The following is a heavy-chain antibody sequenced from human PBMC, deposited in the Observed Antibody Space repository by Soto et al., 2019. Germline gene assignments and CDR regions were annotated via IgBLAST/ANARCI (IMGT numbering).Heavy chain of an antibody. D-gene: IGHD6-19*01. Sequence: ASVKVSCKASGYTFTSYAMHCVRQAPGQRLEWMGWINAGNGNTKYSQKFQGRVTITRDTSASTAYMELSSLRSEDTAVYYCARDLQWLHYYYMDVWGKGTTVTVSS. V-gene: IGHV1-3*01. CDR1: GYTFTSYA. J-gene: IGHJ6*03. CDR3: ARDLQWLHYYYMDV. CDR2: INAGNGNT.